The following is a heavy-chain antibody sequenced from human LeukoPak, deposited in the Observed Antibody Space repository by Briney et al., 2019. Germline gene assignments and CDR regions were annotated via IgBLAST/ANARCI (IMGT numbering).Heavy chain of an antibody. CDR1: GYTFTSYD. J-gene: IGHJ6*02. D-gene: IGHD3-10*01. Sequence: ASVKVSCKASGYTFTSYDINWVRQATGQGLEWMGWMNPNSGNTGYAQKFQGRVTMTRNTSISTAYMELSSLRSEDTAVYYCARGGTMVRGVNALGNYGMDVWGQGTTVTVSS. V-gene: IGHV1-8*01. CDR2: MNPNSGNT. CDR3: ARGGTMVRGVNALGNYGMDV.